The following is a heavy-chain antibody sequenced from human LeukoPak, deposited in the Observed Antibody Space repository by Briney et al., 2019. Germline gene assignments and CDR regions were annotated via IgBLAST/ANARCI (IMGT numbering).Heavy chain of an antibody. CDR1: GGSISISSYY. Sequence: SETLSLTCTVSGGSISISSYYWGWIRQPPGKGLEWIGSIYYSGSTYFNPSLKSRVTISVDTSKNQFSLRLSSVTAADTAVYYCASDKRPFDYWGQGTLVTVSS. V-gene: IGHV4-39*01. CDR3: ASDKRPFDY. D-gene: IGHD6-6*01. CDR2: IYYSGST. J-gene: IGHJ4*02.